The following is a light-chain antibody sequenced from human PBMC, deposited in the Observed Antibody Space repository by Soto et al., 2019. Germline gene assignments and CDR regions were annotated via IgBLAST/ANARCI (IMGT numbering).Light chain of an antibody. J-gene: IGLJ1*01. CDR1: SSHIGNNY. CDR3: GKWDSSLSSYV. CDR2: ENN. V-gene: IGLV1-51*02. Sequence: QSVLTQPPSVSAAPGQKVTISCSGNSSHIGNNYVSWYQQLPGTAPKALIYENNKRPSGIPDRFSGSKSGTSATLGITGLQTGDEADYYCGKWDSSLSSYVFGTGTKVTVL.